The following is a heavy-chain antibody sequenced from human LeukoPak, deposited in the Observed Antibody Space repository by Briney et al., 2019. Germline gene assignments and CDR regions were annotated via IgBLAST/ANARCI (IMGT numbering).Heavy chain of an antibody. V-gene: IGHV4-59*01. CDR3: ATVSGTTPFGYMDV. J-gene: IGHJ6*03. D-gene: IGHD1-7*01. CDR1: GGSISSYY. Sequence: PSETLSLTCTVSGGSISSYYWSWIRQPPGKGLEGIGYIYYSGSTDYNPSLKSRVTISVDTSKNQFSLKLSSVTAADTAVYYCATVSGTTPFGYMDVWGKGTTVTVSS. CDR2: IYYSGST.